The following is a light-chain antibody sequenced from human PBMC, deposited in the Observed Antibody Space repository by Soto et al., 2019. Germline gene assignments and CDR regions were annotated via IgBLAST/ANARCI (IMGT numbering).Light chain of an antibody. V-gene: IGKV1-39*01. CDR2: AAS. CDR3: QHSYSTPRP. Sequence: DVEMTQKKSSLSASVGDRVTITCRASQSISSYLNWYQQTPGKAPKLLIYAASSLQSGVPSRFSGSGSGTDFTLTISSLQPEDFATYYCQHSYSTPRPFGQGTNVDIK. CDR1: QSISSY. J-gene: IGKJ1*01.